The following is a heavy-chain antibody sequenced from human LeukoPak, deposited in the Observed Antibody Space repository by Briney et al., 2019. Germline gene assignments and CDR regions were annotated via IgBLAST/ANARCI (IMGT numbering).Heavy chain of an antibody. CDR2: IYYSGST. CDR1: GGPISSYY. V-gene: IGHV4-59*01. CDR3: ASLPTLHLGELSLFR. D-gene: IGHD3-16*02. Sequence: SETLSLTCTVSGGPISSYYWSWVRQPPGKGLEWIGYIYYSGSTNYNPSLKSRVTISVDTSKNQFSLKLSSVTAADTAVYYRASLPTLHLGELSLFRWGQGTLVTVSS. J-gene: IGHJ4*02.